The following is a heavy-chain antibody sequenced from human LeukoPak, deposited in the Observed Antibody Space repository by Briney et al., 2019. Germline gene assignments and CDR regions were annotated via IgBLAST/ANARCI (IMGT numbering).Heavy chain of an antibody. CDR1: GDSVSSNSAA. V-gene: IGHV6-1*01. J-gene: IGHJ4*02. D-gene: IGHD3-10*01. Sequence: SQTLSLTCDISGDSVSSNSAAWNWIRQSPSXGLEWLGRTYYRSKWYNDYAISVKSRMTINADTSKNQFSLQLNSVTPEDTAVYYCAKGRWALFDCWGQGTLVIVSS. CDR2: TYYRSKWYN. CDR3: AKGRWALFDC.